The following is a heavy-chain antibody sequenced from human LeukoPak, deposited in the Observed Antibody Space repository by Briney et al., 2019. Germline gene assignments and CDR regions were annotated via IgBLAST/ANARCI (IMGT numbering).Heavy chain of an antibody. D-gene: IGHD3-3*01. J-gene: IGHJ3*02. Sequence: SSPTLVNPTQTLTLTCTFSGFSLSTSGMCVSWIRQPPGKALEWLARIDWDDDKYYSTSLKTRLTISKDTSKNQVVLTMTNMDPVDTATYYCARSITIFGVVIIRGAFDIWGQGTMVTVSS. CDR1: GFSLSTSGMC. CDR3: ARSITIFGVVIIRGAFDI. V-gene: IGHV2-70*11. CDR2: IDWDDDK.